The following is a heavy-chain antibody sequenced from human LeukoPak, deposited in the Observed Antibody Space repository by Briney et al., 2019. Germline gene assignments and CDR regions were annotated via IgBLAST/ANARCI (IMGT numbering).Heavy chain of an antibody. J-gene: IGHJ4*02. CDR2: ISGSSSNT. CDR3: AKAGGYSGYDANRGFDY. Sequence: PGGSLRLSCAASGFTFSSYAMSWVRQAPGEGLEWVSAISGSSSNTYYADSVKGRFAISRDNSKNTLYLQMNSLRAEDTAVYYCAKAGGYSGYDANRGFDYWGQGTLVTVSS. D-gene: IGHD5-12*01. CDR1: GFTFSSYA. V-gene: IGHV3-23*01.